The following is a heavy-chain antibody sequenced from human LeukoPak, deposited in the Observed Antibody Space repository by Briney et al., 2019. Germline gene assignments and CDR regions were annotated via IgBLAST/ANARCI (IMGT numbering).Heavy chain of an antibody. V-gene: IGHV1-69*13. CDR3: ARGPGYSGYPNINFDY. Sequence: SVKVSCKASGGTFISYAISWVRQAPGQGLEWMGGIIPIFGTANYAQKFQGGVTITADESTSTAYMELSSLRSEDTAVYYCARGPGYSGYPNINFDYWGQGTLVTVSS. J-gene: IGHJ4*02. CDR1: GGTFISYA. D-gene: IGHD3-22*01. CDR2: IIPIFGTA.